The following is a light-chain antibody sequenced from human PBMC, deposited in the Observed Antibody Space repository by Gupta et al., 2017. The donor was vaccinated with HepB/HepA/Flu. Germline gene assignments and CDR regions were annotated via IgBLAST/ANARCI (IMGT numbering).Light chain of an antibody. V-gene: IGKV1-39*01. CDR1: HDIRLY. J-gene: IGKJ2*04. CDR3: QQTYSVPRS. Sequence: DIQITQSPSPPSGSVGDRVTITCRASHDIRLYLNWYQQKPGKAPKLLISAASNLHNGVPSRFSGSGSRTDFTLTISSLQSDDFASYYCQQTYSVPRSFGQGTYLEI. CDR2: AAS.